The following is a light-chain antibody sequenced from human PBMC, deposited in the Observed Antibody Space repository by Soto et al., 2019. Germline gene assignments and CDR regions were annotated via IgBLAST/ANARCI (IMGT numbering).Light chain of an antibody. CDR3: CLNIGAATDV. Sequence: QSALAQPASVSGSPGQSITISCTGTSGFVGSFSLVSWYQQHPGKAPKVMISEGHRRPSGVPDRFSGSTSVNSASLTISGLQTDDEADYYCCLNIGAATDVFGTGTKLTVL. V-gene: IGLV2-23*01. CDR2: EGH. CDR1: SGFVGSFSL. J-gene: IGLJ1*01.